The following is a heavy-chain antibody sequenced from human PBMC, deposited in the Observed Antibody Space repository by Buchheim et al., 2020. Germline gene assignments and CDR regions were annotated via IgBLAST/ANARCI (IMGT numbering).Heavy chain of an antibody. J-gene: IGHJ4*02. Sequence: EVQLVESGGDLVQPGGSLRLSCAASGFTVSSNYMSWVRQAPGKGLEWVSVIYSGGTIYYADSVKGRFTISRDSPKNTLYLQMSSLRPEDTAVYYCASSSGLYFAYWGQGTL. CDR2: IYSGGTI. D-gene: IGHD3-22*01. V-gene: IGHV3-66*02. CDR1: GFTVSSNY. CDR3: ASSSGLYFAY.